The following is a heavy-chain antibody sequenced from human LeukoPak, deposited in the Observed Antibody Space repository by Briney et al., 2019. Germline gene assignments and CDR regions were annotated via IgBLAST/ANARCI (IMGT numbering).Heavy chain of an antibody. CDR3: ARQADYNVLTGYFKGHLDY. D-gene: IGHD3-9*01. Sequence: GASLKISCKGSGSRFNTYWIAWVRQMPGKGLEWMGIIYPGDSDTRYSPSFQGQVTISADESISTAYLHWSSLKASDTAMYCCARQADYNVLTGYFKGHLDYWGQGTLVTVSS. V-gene: IGHV5-51*01. J-gene: IGHJ4*02. CDR1: GSRFNTYW. CDR2: IYPGDSDT.